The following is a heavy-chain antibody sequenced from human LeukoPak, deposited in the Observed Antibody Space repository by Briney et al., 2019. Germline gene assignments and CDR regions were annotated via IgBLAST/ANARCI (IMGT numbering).Heavy chain of an antibody. V-gene: IGHV4-38-2*01. CDR3: ARVNWVVDY. CDR1: GYSIRSGYR. D-gene: IGHD7-27*01. Sequence: SETLSLTCAVSGYSIRSGYRWGWIRQPPGKGLEWIGSIYRSGITYYNPSLKSRVTISVDTSKNQFSLKVSSVTAADTAVYYCARVNWVVDYWGQGTLVTVSS. CDR2: IYRSGIT. J-gene: IGHJ4*02.